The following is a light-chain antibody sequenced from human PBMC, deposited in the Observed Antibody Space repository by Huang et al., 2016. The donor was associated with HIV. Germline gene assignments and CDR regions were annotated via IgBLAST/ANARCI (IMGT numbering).Light chain of an antibody. CDR2: GSS. CDR1: PSVSSN. V-gene: IGKV3-15*01. J-gene: IGKJ1*01. Sequence: EIVMTQSPATLSVSPGERATPSCRASPSVSSNLGGYQQKPGQAHRLLIYGSSTRASGIPVRCSGSGSGTEFTLTISSLQSEDFAVYYCQQYNTWQTFGQGTKVEIK. CDR3: QQYNTWQT.